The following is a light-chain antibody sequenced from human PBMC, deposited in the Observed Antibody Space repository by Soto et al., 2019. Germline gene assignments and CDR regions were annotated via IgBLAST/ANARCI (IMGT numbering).Light chain of an antibody. CDR1: SSNIGKSS. CDR3: GAWDSSLDVYV. J-gene: IGLJ1*01. Sequence: QSVLTQPPSVSAAPGQRVTISCSGSSSNIGKSSVSWYQLLPGTAPRLLIYETNKRPSGIVDRFSGSRFGTSATLGISGLQTGDEAEYYCGAWDSSLDVYVFGAGTKLTVL. CDR2: ETN. V-gene: IGLV1-51*01.